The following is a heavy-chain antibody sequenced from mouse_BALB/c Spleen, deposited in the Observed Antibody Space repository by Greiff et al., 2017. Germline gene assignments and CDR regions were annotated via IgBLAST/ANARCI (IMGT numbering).Heavy chain of an antibody. V-gene: IGHV5-6-5*01. CDR2: ISSGGST. CDR3: ARVTTATFAY. CDR1: GFTFSSYA. Sequence: EVQLQESGGGLVKPGGSLKLSCAASGFTFSSYAMSWVRQTPEKRLEWVASISSGGSTYYPDSVKGRFTISRDNARNILYLQMSSLRSEDTAMYYCARVTTATFAYWGQGTLVTVSA. J-gene: IGHJ3*01. D-gene: IGHD1-2*01.